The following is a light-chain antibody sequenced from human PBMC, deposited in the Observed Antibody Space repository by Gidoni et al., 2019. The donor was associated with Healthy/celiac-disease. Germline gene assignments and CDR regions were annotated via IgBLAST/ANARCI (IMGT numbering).Light chain of an antibody. Sequence: SSELTQDPAVSVALGQTVRITSQGDSLRSYYASWYQQKPGQAPVLVIYGKNNRPSGIPDRFSGSSSGNTASLTITGAQAEDEADYYCNSRDSSGNLVFGGGTKLTVL. CDR2: GKN. V-gene: IGLV3-19*01. CDR3: NSRDSSGNLV. CDR1: SLRSYY. J-gene: IGLJ2*01.